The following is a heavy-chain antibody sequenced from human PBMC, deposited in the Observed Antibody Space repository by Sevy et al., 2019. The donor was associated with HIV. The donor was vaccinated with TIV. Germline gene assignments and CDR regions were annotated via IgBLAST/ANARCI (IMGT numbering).Heavy chain of an antibody. D-gene: IGHD6-19*01. J-gene: IGHJ4*02. Sequence: GGSLRLSCAASGFRFSNFWMSWVRQAPGKGLEWVANINEDGAVKYYADSVKGRFIISRDTANDSLCVQMFSLRAEDTAVYYCAKIGKRGWDFDSWGQGTRVTVSS. CDR1: GFRFSNFW. V-gene: IGHV3-7*01. CDR2: INEDGAVK. CDR3: AKIGKRGWDFDS.